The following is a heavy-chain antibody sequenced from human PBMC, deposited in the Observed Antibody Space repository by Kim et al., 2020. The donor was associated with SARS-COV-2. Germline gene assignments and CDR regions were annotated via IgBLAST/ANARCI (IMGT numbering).Heavy chain of an antibody. J-gene: IGHJ6*02. V-gene: IGHV3-33*01. Sequence: GGSLRLSCAASGFTFSSYGMHWVRQAPGKGLEWVAVIWYDGSNKYYADSVKGRFTISRDNSKNTLYLQMNSLRAEDTAVYYCAREGYRVKQWLVGGGMDVWGQGTTVTVSS. CDR1: GFTFSSYG. D-gene: IGHD6-19*01. CDR2: IWYDGSNK. CDR3: AREGYRVKQWLVGGGMDV.